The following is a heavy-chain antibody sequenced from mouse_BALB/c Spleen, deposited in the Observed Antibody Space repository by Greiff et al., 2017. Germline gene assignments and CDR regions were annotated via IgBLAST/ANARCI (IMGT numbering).Heavy chain of an antibody. D-gene: IGHD2-3*01. CDR2: INPYYGST. CDR1: GYSFTDYI. J-gene: IGHJ2*01. Sequence: EVQLQQTGPELVKPGASVKISCKASGYSFTDYIMLWVKQSHGKSLEWIGNINPYYGSTSYNLKFKGKATLTVDKSSSTAYMQLNSLTSEDSAVYYCARSDDGYPHFDYWGQGTTLTVSS. V-gene: IGHV1-39*01. CDR3: ARSDDGYPHFDY.